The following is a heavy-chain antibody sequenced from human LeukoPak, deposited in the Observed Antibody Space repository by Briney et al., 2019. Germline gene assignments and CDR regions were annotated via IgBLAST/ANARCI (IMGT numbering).Heavy chain of an antibody. CDR3: AKNGDRGAYCTGGTCYPYFYYYMDV. J-gene: IGHJ6*03. V-gene: IGHV3-23*01. CDR2: ISSTGGTT. D-gene: IGHD2-15*01. Sequence: GGTLRLSCAASGITFSSYGMGWVRQAPGKGLEWVSSISSTGGTTYYADSVKGRSTISRDNSKNTLYLQMNSLRAEDTAIYYCAKNGDRGAYCTGGTCYPYFYYYMDVWGKGTTVTI. CDR1: GITFSSYG.